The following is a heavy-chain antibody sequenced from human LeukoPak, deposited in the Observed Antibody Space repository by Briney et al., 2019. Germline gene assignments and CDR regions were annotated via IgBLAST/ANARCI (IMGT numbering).Heavy chain of an antibody. Sequence: GGSLRLSCAASGFTFYSYAMNWVRQTPGKGLEWVSTFGGSGGSIYYADSVKGRFTISRDNSKNTLYLQMNSLRAEDTAVYYCAKDGTGYYPPRDYWGQGTLVTVSS. D-gene: IGHD3-9*01. J-gene: IGHJ4*02. CDR1: GFTFYSYA. CDR2: FGGSGGSI. CDR3: AKDGTGYYPPRDY. V-gene: IGHV3-23*01.